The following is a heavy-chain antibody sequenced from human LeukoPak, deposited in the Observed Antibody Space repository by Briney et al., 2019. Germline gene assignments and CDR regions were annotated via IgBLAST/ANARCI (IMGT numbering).Heavy chain of an antibody. D-gene: IGHD5-18*01. V-gene: IGHV1-2*02. CDR2: IGPNSGGT. CDR1: GYTFTGYF. Sequence: ASVKVSCKASGYTFTGYFMHWVRQALGQGFEDVGWIGPNSGGTKYAQKFQGRVTMTRDTSISTAYMELSRLRSEDTAVYYCAGGYSYGYGAFDYWGQGTLVTVSS. CDR3: AGGYSYGYGAFDY. J-gene: IGHJ4*02.